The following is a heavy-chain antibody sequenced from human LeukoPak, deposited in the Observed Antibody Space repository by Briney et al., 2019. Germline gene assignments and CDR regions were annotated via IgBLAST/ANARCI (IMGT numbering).Heavy chain of an antibody. Sequence: GGSLRLSCAASGFTFSSYSMNCVRQAPGKGLEWVSSISISSSYIYYADSVKGRFTISRDNAKNSLYLQMNSLRAEDTAVYYCARDLSYYDSSGTYYFDYWGQGTLVTVSS. CDR3: ARDLSYYDSSGTYYFDY. CDR2: ISISSSYI. J-gene: IGHJ4*02. D-gene: IGHD3-22*01. CDR1: GFTFSSYS. V-gene: IGHV3-21*01.